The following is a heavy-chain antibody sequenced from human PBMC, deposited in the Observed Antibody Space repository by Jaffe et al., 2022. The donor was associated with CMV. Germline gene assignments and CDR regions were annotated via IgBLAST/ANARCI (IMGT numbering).Heavy chain of an antibody. CDR2: INHSGST. CDR1: GGSFSGYY. D-gene: IGHD5-18*01. V-gene: IGHV4-34*01. CDR3: AKKRGYSRLYFDY. J-gene: IGHJ4*02. Sequence: QVQLQQWGAGLLKPSETLSLTCAVYGGSFSGYYWSWIRQPPGKGLEWIGEINHSGSTNYNPSLKSRVTISVDTSKNQFSLKLSSVTAADTAVYYCAKKRGYSRLYFDYWGQGTLVTVSS.